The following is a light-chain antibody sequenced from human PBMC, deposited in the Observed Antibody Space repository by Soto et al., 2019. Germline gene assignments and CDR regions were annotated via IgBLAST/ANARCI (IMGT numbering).Light chain of an antibody. CDR1: SSDVGGYNY. CDR3: SSYTSSSTYV. Sequence: QSLLPQPASVSGSPVQSITISCTGTSSDVGGYNYVSWYQQHPGKAPKLMIYDVSNRPSGVSNRFSGSKSGNTASLTISGLQAEDEADYYCSSYTSSSTYVFGTGTKVTVL. J-gene: IGLJ1*01. V-gene: IGLV2-14*01. CDR2: DVS.